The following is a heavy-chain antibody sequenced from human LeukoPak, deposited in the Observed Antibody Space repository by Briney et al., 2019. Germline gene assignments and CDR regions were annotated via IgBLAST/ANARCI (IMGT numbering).Heavy chain of an antibody. D-gene: IGHD3-22*01. J-gene: IGHJ4*02. Sequence: GGSLRLSCAASGFTFSSYGMHWVRQAPGKGLEWVAVISYDGSNKYYADSVKGRFTISRDNSKNTLYLQMNSLRAEDTAVYYCAKDLAHYYDRSGLDYWGQGTLVTVSS. CDR1: GFTFSSYG. V-gene: IGHV3-30*18. CDR2: ISYDGSNK. CDR3: AKDLAHYYDRSGLDY.